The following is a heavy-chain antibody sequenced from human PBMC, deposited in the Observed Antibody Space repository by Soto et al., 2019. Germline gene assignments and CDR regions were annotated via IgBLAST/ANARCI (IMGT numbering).Heavy chain of an antibody. J-gene: IGHJ5*02. Sequence: PSETLSLTCAVSGGSITSNWWSWVRQPPGKGLEWIGEIYHNGRFNYNPSLRSRLTISVDTSKNQFSLKLTSVTAADTAVYYCARDPAPWGQGTLVTVSS. CDR2: IYHNGRF. V-gene: IGHV4-4*02. CDR3: ARDPAP. CDR1: GGSITSNW.